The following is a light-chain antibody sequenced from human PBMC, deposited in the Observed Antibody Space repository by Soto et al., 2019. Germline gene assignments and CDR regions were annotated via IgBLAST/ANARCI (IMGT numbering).Light chain of an antibody. CDR3: RHYNQWPRA. CDR1: QSVSSSS. J-gene: IGKJ1*01. Sequence: VLSQSSCTVCLSPGESTTLSCTASQSVSSSSLAWYQQRPGQAPRLLIYGTSSRATGIPDRFSGSGSGTDMTFAFGIRDPADLPVYYWRHYNQWPRAFRQGTRVDIK. V-gene: IGKV3-20*01. CDR2: GTS.